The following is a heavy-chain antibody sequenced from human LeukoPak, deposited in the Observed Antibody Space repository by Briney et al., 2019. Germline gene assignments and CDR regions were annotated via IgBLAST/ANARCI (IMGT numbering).Heavy chain of an antibody. Sequence: GSLRLSCAASGFTFSSYGMHWVRQAPGKGLEWVAVIWYDGSNKYYADSVKGRFTISRDNSKNTLYLQMNSLRAEDTAVYYCARAVEMYTITAPGFDYWGQGTLVTVSS. CDR2: IWYDGSNK. CDR1: GFTFSSYG. CDR3: ARAVEMYTITAPGFDY. D-gene: IGHD5-24*01. J-gene: IGHJ4*02. V-gene: IGHV3-30*19.